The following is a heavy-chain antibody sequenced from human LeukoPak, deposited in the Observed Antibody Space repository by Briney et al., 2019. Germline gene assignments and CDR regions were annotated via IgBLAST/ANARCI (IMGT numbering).Heavy chain of an antibody. CDR1: GGSFSGYY. D-gene: IGHD4-11*01. J-gene: IGHJ4*02. V-gene: IGHV4-34*01. CDR2: INHSGST. CDR3: ARVYSNVKGDDY. Sequence: SETLSLTCAVYGGSFSGYYWSWIRQPPGKGLEWIGEINHSGSTNYNPSLKSRVTISVDTSKNQFSLKPSSVTAADTAVYYCARVYSNVKGDDYWGQGTLVTVSS.